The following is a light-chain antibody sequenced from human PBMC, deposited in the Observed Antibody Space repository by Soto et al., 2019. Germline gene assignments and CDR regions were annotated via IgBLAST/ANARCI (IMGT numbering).Light chain of an antibody. CDR2: AVS. CDR1: QSISSY. J-gene: IGKJ4*01. Sequence: DIQMTQSPSSLSASVGDRVTITCRASQSISSYLDWYQQKPGKAPKLLIDAVSNLQSEVPSRFSGSGSGTYFTLTISSLQPEDFETYYCQQSYRTLLTFGGGTKVEIK. CDR3: QQSYRTLLT. V-gene: IGKV1-39*01.